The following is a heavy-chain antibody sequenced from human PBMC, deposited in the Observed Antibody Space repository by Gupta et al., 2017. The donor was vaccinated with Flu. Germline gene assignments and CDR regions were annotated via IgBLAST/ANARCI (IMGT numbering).Heavy chain of an antibody. CDR2: INAGNGNT. CDR3: ARDRAVAGTGGRYFQH. D-gene: IGHD6-19*01. Sequence: QVQLVQSGAEVKKPGASVKVSCKASGYTFTSYAMHWVRQAPGQRIEWMGWINAGNGNTKYSQKFQGRVTITRDTSASTAYMELSSLRSEDTAVYYCARDRAVAGTGGRYFQHWGQGTLVTVSS. J-gene: IGHJ1*01. V-gene: IGHV1-3*01. CDR1: GYTFTSYA.